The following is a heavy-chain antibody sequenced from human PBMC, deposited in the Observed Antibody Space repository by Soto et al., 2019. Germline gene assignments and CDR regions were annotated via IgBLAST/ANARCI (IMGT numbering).Heavy chain of an antibody. CDR2: ISYDGSNK. Sequence: QVQLVESGGGVVQPGRSLRLSCAASGFTFSSYGMHWVRQAPGKGLEWVAVISYDGSNKYYADSVKGRFTISRDNSKNTLYRQMNSLRAEDTAVYYCAKDSGDYVGFDYWGQGTLVTVSS. CDR1: GFTFSSYG. J-gene: IGHJ4*02. D-gene: IGHD4-17*01. V-gene: IGHV3-30*18. CDR3: AKDSGDYVGFDY.